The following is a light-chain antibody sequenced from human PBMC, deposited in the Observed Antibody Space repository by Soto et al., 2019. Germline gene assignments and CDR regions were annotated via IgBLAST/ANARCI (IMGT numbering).Light chain of an antibody. J-gene: IGKJ1*01. CDR2: KAS. V-gene: IGKV1-5*03. CDR3: QHYNSDSEA. Sequence: DIQMTQSPSTLSGSVGDRVTITCRASQTISSWLAWYQQKPGKAPKLLIYKASTLKSGVPSRFSGSGSGTEFTLTISSLQPDGLATEYCQHYNSDSEAVGQGTKVDLK. CDR1: QTISSW.